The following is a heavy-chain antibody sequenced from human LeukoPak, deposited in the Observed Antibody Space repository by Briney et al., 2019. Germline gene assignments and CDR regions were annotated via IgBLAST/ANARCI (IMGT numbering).Heavy chain of an antibody. Sequence: SETLSLTCAVYGGSFSGYYWTWIRQPPGKGLEWIGEINQSGSANYNPSLKSRVTISKDMSKKQFSLKLTSVTAVDTAVYYCARGERGIRGVPNKALHFDYWGQGTLVTVSS. CDR3: ARGERGIRGVPNKALHFDY. J-gene: IGHJ4*02. CDR1: GGSFSGYY. D-gene: IGHD3-10*01. V-gene: IGHV4-34*01. CDR2: INQSGSA.